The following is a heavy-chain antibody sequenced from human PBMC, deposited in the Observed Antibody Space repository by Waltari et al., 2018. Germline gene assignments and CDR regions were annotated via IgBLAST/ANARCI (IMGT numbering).Heavy chain of an antibody. CDR1: GGSFRGYS. J-gene: IGHJ4*02. D-gene: IGHD3-22*01. Sequence: QVQLQQWGAGLLKPSETLSLTCAVNGGSFRGYSWSWIRQPPGKGLEWIGEINHSGSTNYNPSLKSRVTISVDTSKNQFSLKLSSVTAADTAVYYCWVRIYDSRRTKPDYWGQGTLVTVSS. V-gene: IGHV4-34*01. CDR3: WVRIYDSRRTKPDY. CDR2: INHSGST.